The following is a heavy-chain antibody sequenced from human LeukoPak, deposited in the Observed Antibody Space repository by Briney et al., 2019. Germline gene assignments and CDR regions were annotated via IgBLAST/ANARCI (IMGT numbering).Heavy chain of an antibody. V-gene: IGHV3-48*03. CDR3: AKEPHRGSPTPFDY. CDR1: GFTFSSYE. Sequence: GGSLRLSCAASGFTFSSYEMNWVRQAPGKGLEWVSYISSSGSTIYYADSVKGRFTISRDNAKNSLYLQMNSLRAEDTAVYYCAKEPHRGSPTPFDYWGQGTLVTVSS. D-gene: IGHD3-10*01. J-gene: IGHJ4*02. CDR2: ISSSGSTI.